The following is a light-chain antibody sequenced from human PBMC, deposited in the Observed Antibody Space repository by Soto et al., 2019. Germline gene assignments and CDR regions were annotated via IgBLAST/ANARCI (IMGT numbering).Light chain of an antibody. V-gene: IGLV2-14*01. CDR3: SSYTSSYVV. Sequence: QSALTQPASVSGSPGQSITISCTGTSSDLGGYNYVSWYQQHPGKAPKLMIYEVSNRPSGVSNRFSGSKSGNTASLTISGLQAEDEADYYCSSYTSSYVVFGGGTKVTVL. CDR2: EVS. J-gene: IGLJ2*01. CDR1: SSDLGGYNY.